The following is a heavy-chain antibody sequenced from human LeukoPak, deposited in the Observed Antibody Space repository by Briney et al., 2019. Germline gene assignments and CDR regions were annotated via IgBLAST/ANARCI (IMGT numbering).Heavy chain of an antibody. J-gene: IGHJ4*02. CDR3: AREVGSGLLIDY. Sequence: ASVKVSCKASGYTFTIYGISWVRQPPGQGLERMGWISAYNGNTNYAQKLQGRVTMTTDTSTSTAYMELRSLRSDDTAVYYCAREVGSGLLIDYWGQGTLVTVSS. CDR2: ISAYNGNT. D-gene: IGHD6-19*01. V-gene: IGHV1-18*01. CDR1: GYTFTIYG.